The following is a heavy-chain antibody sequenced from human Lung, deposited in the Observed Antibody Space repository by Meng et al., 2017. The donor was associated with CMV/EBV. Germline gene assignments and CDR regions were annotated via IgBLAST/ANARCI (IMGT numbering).Heavy chain of an antibody. Sequence: GGSLRLSCAASGFTFSDYSMNWVRQAPGKGLEWVSSISSSSTYIHYADSVKGRFTISRDNDKNSVYLQMNSLRAEDTAVYYCAREQYSGSYFGTGYYSGMNVWGQGTTVTVSS. D-gene: IGHD1-26*01. CDR1: GFTFSDYS. V-gene: IGHV3-21*01. CDR3: AREQYSGSYFGTGYYSGMNV. J-gene: IGHJ6*02. CDR2: ISSSSTYI.